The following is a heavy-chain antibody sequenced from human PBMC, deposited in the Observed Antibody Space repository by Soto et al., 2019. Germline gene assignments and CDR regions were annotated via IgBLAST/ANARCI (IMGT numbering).Heavy chain of an antibody. V-gene: IGHV1-46*01. Sequence: ASVKVSCKASGYTFTSYYMHWVRQAPGQGLEWMGIINPSGGSTSYAQKFQGRVTVTRDTSTSTVYMELSSLRSEDTAVYYCARESGLLEWLSPYYYYYGMDVWGQGTTVTVSS. CDR1: GYTFTSYY. D-gene: IGHD3-3*01. CDR2: INPSGGST. J-gene: IGHJ6*02. CDR3: ARESGLLEWLSPYYYYYGMDV.